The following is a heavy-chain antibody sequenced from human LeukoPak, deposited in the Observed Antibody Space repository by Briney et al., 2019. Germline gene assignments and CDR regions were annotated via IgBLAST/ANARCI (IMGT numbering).Heavy chain of an antibody. D-gene: IGHD3-22*01. CDR3: AREYYYDSSGYYYPSFDY. J-gene: IGHJ4*02. Sequence: GRSLRLSRAASGFTFSSYGMHWVRQAPGTGLEWVAVIWYDGSNKYYADSVKGRFTISRDNSKNTLYLQMNSLRAEDTAVYYCAREYYYDSSGYYYPSFDYWGQGTLVTVSS. V-gene: IGHV3-33*01. CDR1: GFTFSSYG. CDR2: IWYDGSNK.